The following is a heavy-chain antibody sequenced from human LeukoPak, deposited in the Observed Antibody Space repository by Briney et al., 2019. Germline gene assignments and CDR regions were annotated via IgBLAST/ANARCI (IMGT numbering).Heavy chain of an antibody. Sequence: ASVKVSCKASGYTFTSNYMHWVRQAPGQGLEWMGIINPSGGSTSYAQKFQGRVTMTRDTSTSTVYMELSSLRSEDTAVYYCARGHGEEGDYCSGGSCYSPNFDYWGQGTLVTVSP. J-gene: IGHJ4*02. CDR3: ARGHGEEGDYCSGGSCYSPNFDY. CDR1: GYTFTSNY. CDR2: INPSGGST. D-gene: IGHD2-15*01. V-gene: IGHV1-46*01.